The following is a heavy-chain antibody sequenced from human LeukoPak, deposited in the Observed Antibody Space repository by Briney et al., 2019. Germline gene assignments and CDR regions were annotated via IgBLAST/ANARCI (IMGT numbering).Heavy chain of an antibody. V-gene: IGHV6-1*01. CDR1: GDSVSSNSAA. CDR3: ARGLRGVSLYHYFDY. J-gene: IGHJ4*02. CDR2: TYYRSKWYY. Sequence: SQTLSLTCAISGDSVSSNSAAWNWIRQSPSRGLEWLGRTYYRSKWYYDYAVAVKSRISINPDTSKNQFSLQLSSVTSEDTAVYYCARGLRGVSLYHYFDYWGQGTLVTVSS. D-gene: IGHD3-16*02.